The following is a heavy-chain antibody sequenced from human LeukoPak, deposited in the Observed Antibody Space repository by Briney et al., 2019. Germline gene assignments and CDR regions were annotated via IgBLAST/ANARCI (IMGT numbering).Heavy chain of an antibody. D-gene: IGHD6-25*01. CDR1: GGSIGSGGYY. CDR2: ISYSGST. V-gene: IGHV4-39*01. Sequence: PSETLSLICTVSGGSIGSGGYYWGWIRQPPGRGLQWIGSISYSGSTSYNPSLKSRVTISADTSKNQFFLKVNSVTAADTAVYYCARRDVQRRAFDIWGQGTMVTVSS. J-gene: IGHJ3*02. CDR3: ARRDVQRRAFDI.